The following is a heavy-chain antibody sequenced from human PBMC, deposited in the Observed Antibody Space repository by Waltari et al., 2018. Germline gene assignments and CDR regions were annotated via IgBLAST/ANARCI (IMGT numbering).Heavy chain of an antibody. CDR3: ATSSFVAVLDS. CDR1: RGSPSNINL. Sequence: QVQLQESGPRLVKPSGTLSLTCGVSRGSPSNINLWNWIRQAPGEGLEWLGEIHRTGSSNYNPSLKGRLTMSVDRSNSQVSMKLKSVTAADTAVYFCATSSFVAVLDSWGRGTLVTVSS. D-gene: IGHD6-19*01. J-gene: IGHJ4*02. V-gene: IGHV4-4*02. CDR2: IHRTGSS.